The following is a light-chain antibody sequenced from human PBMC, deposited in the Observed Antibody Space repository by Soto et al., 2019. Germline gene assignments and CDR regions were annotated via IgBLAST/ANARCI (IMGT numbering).Light chain of an antibody. CDR3: QTWGTGIGV. Sequence: QLVLTQSPSASASLGASVKLTCTLSSGPSSYAIAWHQQQPEKGPRYLMKLNSDGSHRKGDGIPDRFSGSSSGAEHYLTISSLQSEDEADYYCQTWGTGIGVFGGGTKLTVL. V-gene: IGLV4-69*01. CDR2: LNSDGSH. J-gene: IGLJ2*01. CDR1: SGPSSYA.